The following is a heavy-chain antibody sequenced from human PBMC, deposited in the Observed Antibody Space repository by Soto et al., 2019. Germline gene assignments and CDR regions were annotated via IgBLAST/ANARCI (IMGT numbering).Heavy chain of an antibody. CDR3: AKIRMVTAMFQMGV. D-gene: IGHD2-21*02. V-gene: IGHV3-30*18. CDR1: GFTCSYYA. CDR2: ISFDGSNT. J-gene: IGHJ6*02. Sequence: GGSLRLSCANSGFTCSYYAMHWVRQAPGQGLEWVAAISFDGSNTYYADSLTGRFTISRDPSKNTLYLDMNSLRPEDTAVYYCAKIRMVTAMFQMGVWGQGTTVTVSS.